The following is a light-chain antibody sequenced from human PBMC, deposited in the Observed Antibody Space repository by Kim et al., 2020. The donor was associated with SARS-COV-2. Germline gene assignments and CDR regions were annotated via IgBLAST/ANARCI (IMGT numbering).Light chain of an antibody. J-gene: IGLJ3*02. CDR2: DNN. CDR1: SSNIGNNY. CDR3: GTWDSSLSAV. Sequence: QSALTQPPSVSAGPGQKVTISCSGSSSNIGNNYVSWYQQLPGTAPKLLIYDNNKRPSGIPDRFSGSKSGTSATLGITGLQTGDEADYYCGTWDSSLSAVFGGGTQLTVL. V-gene: IGLV1-51*01.